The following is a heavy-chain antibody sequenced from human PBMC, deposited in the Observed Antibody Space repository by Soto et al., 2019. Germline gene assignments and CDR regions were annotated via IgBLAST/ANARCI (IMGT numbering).Heavy chain of an antibody. V-gene: IGHV3-23*01. Sequence: EVQLLESGGGSIQPGRSLKLSCAASGFTFNNYAMNWVRQAPGKGLEWVSVINGRGGNRYYAESVKGRFTISRDNSRNTLYLQMNSLRAEDTAVYFCAKGVNSYDSSGYYRHWGQGTLVTVSS. CDR1: GFTFNNYA. CDR2: INGRGGNR. CDR3: AKGVNSYDSSGYYRH. D-gene: IGHD3-22*01. J-gene: IGHJ4*02.